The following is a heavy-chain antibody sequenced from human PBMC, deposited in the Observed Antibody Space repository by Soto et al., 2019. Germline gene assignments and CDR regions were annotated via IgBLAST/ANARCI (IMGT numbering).Heavy chain of an antibody. CDR2: ILPMFDIT. CDR3: SLGSWSAETFDI. Sequence: QVQLVQSGAEVKKPGSSVKVSCKASGGTFSTYTVVWVRQAPGQGLEWMGRILPMFDITNNAQRFQGRVTMTADKSTSTAYLELTSLRSEDTAVYYCSLGSWSAETFDIWGRGTRVTVSS. V-gene: IGHV1-69*02. J-gene: IGHJ3*02. CDR1: GGTFSTYT. D-gene: IGHD6-13*01.